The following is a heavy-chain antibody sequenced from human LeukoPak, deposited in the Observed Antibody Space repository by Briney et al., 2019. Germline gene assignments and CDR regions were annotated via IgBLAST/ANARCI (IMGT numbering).Heavy chain of an antibody. V-gene: IGHV1-2*02. CDR3: AKDGIRYFDWLPTDY. CDR2: INPNSGGT. Sequence: GASVKVSCKASGYTFTGYYMHWVRQAPGQGLEWMGWINPNSGGTNYAQKFQGRVTMTRDTSISTAYMELSRLRSDDTAVYYCAKDGIRYFDWLPTDYWGQGTLVTVSS. J-gene: IGHJ4*02. CDR1: GYTFTGYY. D-gene: IGHD3-9*01.